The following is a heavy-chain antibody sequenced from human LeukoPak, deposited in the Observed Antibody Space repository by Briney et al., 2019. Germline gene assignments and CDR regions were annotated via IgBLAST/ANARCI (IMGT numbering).Heavy chain of an antibody. CDR1: GFTFSSYG. CDR2: ISTYNGHT. CDR3: ARDRGSGWTDY. V-gene: IGHV1-18*01. J-gene: IGHJ4*02. D-gene: IGHD6-19*01. Sequence: ASVKVSCKASGFTFSSYGISWVRQAPGQGLEWMGWISTYNGHTNFAQKLQGRVTMTTDTSTSTAYMELRSLRSDDTAVYYCARDRGSGWTDYWGQGTLVTVSS.